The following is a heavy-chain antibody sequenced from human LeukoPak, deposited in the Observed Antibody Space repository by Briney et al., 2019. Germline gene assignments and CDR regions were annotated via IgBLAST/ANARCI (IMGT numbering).Heavy chain of an antibody. V-gene: IGHV3-7*01. J-gene: IGHJ4*02. CDR2: IKEDGSEK. D-gene: IGHD1-1*01. Sequence: GGSLRLSCAASGFTFSSHWMNWVRQAPGQGLEWVANIKEDGSEKYYVDSVRSRFTISRDNAKNSLYLRMNSLSAEDTAVYYCAGYNHLDSWGQGTLVTVSS. CDR3: AGYNHLDS. CDR1: GFTFSSHW.